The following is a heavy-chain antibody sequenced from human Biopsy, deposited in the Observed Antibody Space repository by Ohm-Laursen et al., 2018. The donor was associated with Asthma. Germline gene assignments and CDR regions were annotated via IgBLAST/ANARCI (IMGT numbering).Heavy chain of an antibody. V-gene: IGHV1-69*13. CDR2: INSVFGTT. CDR1: GGTFNTYV. D-gene: IGHD2-2*01. Sequence: SVKVSCKSPGGTFNTYVIGWVRQAPGQELEWMGGINSVFGTTTYPQKFQDRVTITADDSTSTVYMELSSLRSEDTAVYYCARKAGSCISRTCYSLDFWGQGTLVTVSS. J-gene: IGHJ4*02. CDR3: ARKAGSCISRTCYSLDF.